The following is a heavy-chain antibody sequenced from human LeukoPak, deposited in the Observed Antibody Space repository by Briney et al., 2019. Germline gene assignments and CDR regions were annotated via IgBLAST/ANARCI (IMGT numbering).Heavy chain of an antibody. D-gene: IGHD3-10*01. J-gene: IGHJ4*02. CDR1: GFTFSNYA. CDR2: ISGGGGST. CDR3: ARYGSGLY. V-gene: IGHV3-23*01. Sequence: PGRSLRLSCAASGFTFSNYAMHWVRQAPGKGLEWVSAISGGGGSTYYADSVKGRFTISRDNSKNTLYLQMNSLRADDTAVYFCARYGSGLYWGQGTLVTVSS.